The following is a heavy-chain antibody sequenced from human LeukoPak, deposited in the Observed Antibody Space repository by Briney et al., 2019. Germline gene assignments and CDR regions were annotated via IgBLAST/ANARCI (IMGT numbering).Heavy chain of an antibody. Sequence: ASVKVSCKASGYTFTSYYMHWVRQAPGQGLEWMGIINPSGGSTSYAQKFQGRVTMTRDMSTSTVYMELSSLRSEDTAVYYCAKKDVWGSYRPPFDYWGQGTLVTVSS. J-gene: IGHJ4*02. CDR2: INPSGGST. CDR1: GYTFTSYY. CDR3: AKKDVWGSYRPPFDY. V-gene: IGHV1-46*01. D-gene: IGHD3-16*02.